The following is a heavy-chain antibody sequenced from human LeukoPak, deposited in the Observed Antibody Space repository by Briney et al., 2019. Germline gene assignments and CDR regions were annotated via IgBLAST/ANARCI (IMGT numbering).Heavy chain of an antibody. J-gene: IGHJ4*02. CDR3: ARHPHYDFWSGYYTGPGYYFDY. Sequence: GSLRLSCAASGFTFSSYAMSWVRQPPGKGLEWIGSIYYSGSTYYNPSPKSRVTISVDTSKNQFSLKLSSVTAADTAVYYCARHPHYDFWSGYYTGPGYYFDYWGQGTLVTVSS. V-gene: IGHV4-39*01. D-gene: IGHD3-3*01. CDR2: IYYSGST. CDR1: GFTFSSYA.